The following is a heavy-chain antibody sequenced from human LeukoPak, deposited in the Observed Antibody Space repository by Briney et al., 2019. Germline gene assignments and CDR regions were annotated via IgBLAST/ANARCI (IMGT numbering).Heavy chain of an antibody. CDR3: ARSQFRTTNSGAWGFQP. V-gene: IGHV1-2*02. CDR1: GYTLSDNY. Sequence: ASVKVSCKASGYTLSDNYLHWVRQAPGQRLEWMAWINPSNGETKFAPRFQGRVTMTRDTSISTAYMELSSLRPDDTAVYYCARSQFRTTNSGAWGFQPWGQGTLVTVSS. D-gene: IGHD3-16*01. J-gene: IGHJ1*01. CDR2: INPSNGET.